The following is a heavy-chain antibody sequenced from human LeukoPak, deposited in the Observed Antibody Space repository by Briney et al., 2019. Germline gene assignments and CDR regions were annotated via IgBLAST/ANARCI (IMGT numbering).Heavy chain of an antibody. Sequence: PSETLSLTCTVSGDSISTYYWSWIRQPPGKGLEWIGEINHSGSTNYNPSLKSRVTISVDTSKNQFSLKLSSVTAADTAVYYCARPAGYSSGWYPYWGQGTLVTVSS. CDR2: INHSGST. V-gene: IGHV4-34*01. D-gene: IGHD6-19*01. CDR1: GDSISTYY. J-gene: IGHJ4*02. CDR3: ARPAGYSSGWYPY.